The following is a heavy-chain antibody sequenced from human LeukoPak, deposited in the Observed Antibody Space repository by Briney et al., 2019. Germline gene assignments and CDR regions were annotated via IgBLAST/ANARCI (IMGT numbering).Heavy chain of an antibody. CDR3: ARDDYYGSGSYYFDY. D-gene: IGHD3-10*01. CDR2: ISSSSSYI. V-gene: IGHV3-21*01. CDR1: GFTFSSYS. J-gene: IGHJ4*02. Sequence: GGSLRLSCAASGFTFSSYSMNWVRQAPGKGLEWVSSISSSSSYIYYADSVKGRFTISRDNAKNSLYLQMNSLRAEDTAVYYCARDDYYGSGSYYFDYRGQGTLVTVSS.